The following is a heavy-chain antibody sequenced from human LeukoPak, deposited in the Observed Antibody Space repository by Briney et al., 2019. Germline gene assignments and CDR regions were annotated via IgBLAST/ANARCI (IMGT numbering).Heavy chain of an antibody. V-gene: IGHV4-39*02. CDR3: ARDLMDSSSWYPYYYYGMDV. D-gene: IGHD6-13*01. CDR1: GGSIRSSYYY. CDR2: IYDSGST. J-gene: IGHJ6*02. Sequence: SETLSLTCTVSGGSIRSSYYYWGWIRQPPGKGLEWIGSIYDSGSTYYNPSLKSRVTISVDTSKNQFSLKLSSVTAADTAVYYCARDLMDSSSWYPYYYYGMDVWGQGTTVTVSS.